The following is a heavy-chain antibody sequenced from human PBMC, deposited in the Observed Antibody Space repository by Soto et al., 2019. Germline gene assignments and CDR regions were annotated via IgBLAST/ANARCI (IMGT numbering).Heavy chain of an antibody. J-gene: IGHJ4*02. CDR2: INPNSGGT. V-gene: IGHV1-2*02. CDR1: GYTFTGYY. CDR3: ASRSGYTSEFDY. Sequence: ASVKVSCKASGYTFTGYYMHWVRQAPRQGLEWMGWINPNSGGTNYAQKFQGRVTMTRDTSISTAYMELSRLRSDDTAVYYCASRSGYTSEFDYWGQGTLVTVSS. D-gene: IGHD5-12*01.